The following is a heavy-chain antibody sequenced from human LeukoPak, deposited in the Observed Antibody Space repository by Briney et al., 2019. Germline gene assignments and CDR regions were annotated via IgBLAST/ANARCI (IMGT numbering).Heavy chain of an antibody. V-gene: IGHV3-7*01. D-gene: IGHD3-10*01. CDR2: IKQDGSEK. J-gene: IGHJ6*02. CDR1: GFTFSSYW. CDR3: ARDSSYYGSGSYYYGPYYYYGMDV. Sequence: GGSLRLSCAASGFTFSSYWMSWVRQAPGKGLEWVANIKQDGSEKYYVDSVKGRFTISRDNAKNSLYLQMNSLRAEDTAVYYCARDSSYYGSGSYYYGPYYYYGMDVWGQGTTVTVSS.